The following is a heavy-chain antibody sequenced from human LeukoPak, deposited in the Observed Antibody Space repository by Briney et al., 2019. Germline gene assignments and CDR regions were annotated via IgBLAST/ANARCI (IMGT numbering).Heavy chain of an antibody. CDR2: ISAYGNT. D-gene: IGHD2-15*01. CDR1: GYTFTIYG. CDR3: ARGIIGYYFDY. J-gene: IGHJ4*02. V-gene: IGHV1-18*01. Sequence: ASVKVSCKTSGYTFTIYGISWVRQAPGQGLEWMGLISAYGNTNYAQNLQGRVTMTTGTSTSTAYMELRSLRPDDTAVYYCARGIIGYYFDYWGQGTLVTVSS.